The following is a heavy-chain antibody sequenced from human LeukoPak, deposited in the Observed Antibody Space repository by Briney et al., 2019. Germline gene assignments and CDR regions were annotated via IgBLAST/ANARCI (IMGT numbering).Heavy chain of an antibody. J-gene: IGHJ4*02. CDR3: ARDRSGSYYEPFDC. V-gene: IGHV3-23*01. Sequence: GVLRLSCAASGFTFTSYAMTWVRQAPGKGLEWVSSISGSGGSTYYAGSVKGRFTISRDTSKNTLYLQMNSLRAEDTAVYYCARDRSGSYYEPFDCWGQGTLVTVSS. CDR1: GFTFTSYA. D-gene: IGHD3-10*01. CDR2: ISGSGGST.